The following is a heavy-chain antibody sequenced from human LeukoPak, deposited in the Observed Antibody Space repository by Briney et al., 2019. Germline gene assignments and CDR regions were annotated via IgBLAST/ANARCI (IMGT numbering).Heavy chain of an antibody. CDR3: ARDLRRGSSSWYVSGGDY. CDR1: GYTFTGYY. V-gene: IGHV1-18*04. CDR2: ISGYNGNT. D-gene: IGHD6-13*01. J-gene: IGHJ4*02. Sequence: ASVKVSCKASGYTFTGYYMHWVRQAPGQGLEWMGWISGYNGNTNYAQKLQGRVTMTTDTSTSTAYMELRSLRSDDTAVYYCARDLRRGSSSWYVSGGDYWGQGTLVTVSS.